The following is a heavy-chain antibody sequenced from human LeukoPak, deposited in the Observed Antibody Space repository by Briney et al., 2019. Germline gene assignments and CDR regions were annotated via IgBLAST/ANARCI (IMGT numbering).Heavy chain of an antibody. CDR3: ARGDYDFWSGYYTLYYFDY. CDR1: GFTVSSNY. CDR2: IYSGGST. D-gene: IGHD3-3*01. V-gene: IGHV3-53*01. J-gene: IGHJ4*02. Sequence: GGSLRLSCAASGFTVSSNYMSWVRQAPGKGLEWVSVIYSGGSTYYADSVKGRFTISRDNSKNTLYLQMNSLRAEDTAVYYCARGDYDFWSGYYTLYYFDYWGQGTLVTVSS.